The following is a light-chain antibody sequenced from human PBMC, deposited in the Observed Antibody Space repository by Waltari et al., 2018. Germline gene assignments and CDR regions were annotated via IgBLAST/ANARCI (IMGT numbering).Light chain of an antibody. V-gene: IGLV2-14*03. J-gene: IGLJ2*01. CDR1: SSDVGGYNY. CDR3: SSYIGSSTLEL. CDR2: DVS. Sequence: QSALTQPASVSGSPGQSINISCTGTSSDVGGYNYVSWYQQHPGKAPKLMIFDVSNRPSGVSTRFSGSKSGNTASLTISGLQAEDEADYYCSSYIGSSTLELFGGGTSLTVL.